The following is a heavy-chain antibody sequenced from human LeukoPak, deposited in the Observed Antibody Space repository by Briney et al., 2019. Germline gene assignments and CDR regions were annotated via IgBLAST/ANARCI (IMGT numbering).Heavy chain of an antibody. Sequence: GRSLRLSCAASGFTFSSYGMHWVRQAPGKGLEWVAVIWYDGSNKYYADSVEGRFTISRDNSKNTLYLQMNSLRAEDTAVYYCARVRSLLSPYYYYGMDVWGQGTTVTVSS. CDR2: IWYDGSNK. CDR1: GFTFSSYG. J-gene: IGHJ6*02. V-gene: IGHV3-33*01. CDR3: ARVRSLLSPYYYYGMDV.